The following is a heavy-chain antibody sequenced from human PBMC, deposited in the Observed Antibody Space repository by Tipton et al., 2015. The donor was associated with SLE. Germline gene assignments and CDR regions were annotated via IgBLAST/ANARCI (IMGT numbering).Heavy chain of an antibody. CDR1: GGSISNSTYY. Sequence: TLSLTCTVSGGSISNSTYYWGWIRQPPGKGLEWIGSIEYSGTSYFNPSLKSRVTISVDTSKNQFSLKLSSVTAADTAVYYCARGKRHYDVLTGYYSKPHYFDFWGQGTVVAVSP. CDR2: IEYSGTS. J-gene: IGHJ4*02. D-gene: IGHD3-9*01. V-gene: IGHV4-39*07. CDR3: ARGKRHYDVLTGYYSKPHYFDF.